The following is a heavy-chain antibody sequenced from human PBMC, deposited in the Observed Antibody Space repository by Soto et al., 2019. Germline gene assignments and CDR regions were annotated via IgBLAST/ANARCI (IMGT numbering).Heavy chain of an antibody. D-gene: IGHD2-21*01. CDR1: GFSLSTSGVG. V-gene: IGHV2-5*02. J-gene: IGHJ5*02. CDR2: IYWDDDK. Sequence: QITLKESGPTLVKPTQTLTLTCTFSGFSLSTSGVGVGWIRQPPGKALEWLALIYWDDDKRYIPSLKSRLTITKDTSRNQVVLTMTNMDPMDTATYYCARRPRRTCYSVAPSWFDPWGQGTLVTVSS. CDR3: ARRPRRTCYSVAPSWFDP.